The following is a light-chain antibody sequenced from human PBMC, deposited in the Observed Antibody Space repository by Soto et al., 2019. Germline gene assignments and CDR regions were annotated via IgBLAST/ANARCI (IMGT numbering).Light chain of an antibody. V-gene: IGKV3-15*01. CDR2: HTS. CDR3: QECNNWPRCT. Sequence: VMTQSPATLSVSPGERVILSCRASQSIGSNLAWCQQKPGQPPRLLIYHTSTRAPDTPPRFSGSGSGTEFTLTISSLQSEDFGIYFCQECNNWPRCTFGQGTKLQIK. CDR1: QSIGSN. J-gene: IGKJ2*02.